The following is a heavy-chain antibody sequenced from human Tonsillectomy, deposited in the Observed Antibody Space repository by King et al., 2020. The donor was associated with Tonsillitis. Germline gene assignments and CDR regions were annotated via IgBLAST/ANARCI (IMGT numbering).Heavy chain of an antibody. CDR1: GFSFSSYG. CDR2: IWYDGSSE. D-gene: IGHD3-22*01. Sequence: QLVQSGGGVVQPGRSLRLSCAASGFSFSSYGFHWVRQVPGKGLEWVAVIWYDGSSEHYVDSVKGRFTISTDNSNNTLFLQMNSLRAEDTAVYYCARDHGYHDSSGYSTYYYMDVWGKGTTVTVSS. J-gene: IGHJ6*03. V-gene: IGHV3-33*01. CDR3: ARDHGYHDSSGYSTYYYMDV.